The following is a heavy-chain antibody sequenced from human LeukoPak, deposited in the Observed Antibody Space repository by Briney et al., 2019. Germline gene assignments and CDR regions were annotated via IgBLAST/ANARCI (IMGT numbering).Heavy chain of an antibody. V-gene: IGHV4-34*01. Sequence: SETLSLTCAVYGGSFSGYYWSWIRQPPGKGLEWIGEINHSGSTNYNPSLKSRVTISVDTSKNQFSLKLSSVTAADTAVYYCARVSYYDSSGYYYENAFDIWGQGTMVTVSS. CDR3: ARVSYYDSSGYYYENAFDI. CDR2: INHSGST. J-gene: IGHJ3*02. D-gene: IGHD3-22*01. CDR1: GGSFSGYY.